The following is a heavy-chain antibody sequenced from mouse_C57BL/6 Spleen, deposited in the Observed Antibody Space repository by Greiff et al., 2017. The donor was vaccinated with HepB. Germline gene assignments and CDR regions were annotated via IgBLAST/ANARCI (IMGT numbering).Heavy chain of an antibody. J-gene: IGHJ1*03. CDR2: INPGSGGT. V-gene: IGHV1-54*01. D-gene: IGHD2-4*01. CDR3: ARLYDDYEERYFDV. Sequence: VQLQQSGAELVRPGTSVKVSCKASGYAFTNYLIEWVKQRPGQGLEWIGVINPGSGGTNYNEKFKGKATLTADKSSSTAYMQLSSLTSEDSAVYFCARLYDDYEERYFDVWGTGTTVTVSS. CDR1: GYAFTNYL.